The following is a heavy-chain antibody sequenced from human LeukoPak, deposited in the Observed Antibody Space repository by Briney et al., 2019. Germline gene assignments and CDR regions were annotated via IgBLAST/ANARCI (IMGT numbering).Heavy chain of an antibody. D-gene: IGHD3-10*01. CDR1: GAPISGSGYY. CDR2: IYTSGST. Sequence: SETLSLTCAVSGAPISGSGYYWSWIRQPAGKGLEWIGRIYTSGSTNYNPSLKSRVTMSVDTSKNQFSLKLSSVTAADTAVYYCARDEGLVRGVKYFDYWGQGTLVTVSS. V-gene: IGHV4-61*02. CDR3: ARDEGLVRGVKYFDY. J-gene: IGHJ4*02.